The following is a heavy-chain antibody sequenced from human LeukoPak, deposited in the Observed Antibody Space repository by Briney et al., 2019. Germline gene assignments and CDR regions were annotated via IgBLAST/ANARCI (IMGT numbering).Heavy chain of an antibody. CDR1: GLTFSSYA. Sequence: SGGSLRLSCAASGLTFSSYAMSWVRQAPGKGLEWVSAISGSGSRTYCADSVKGRFTISRDNSKNILYLRINSLRADDTAVYYCAKEVVVSAAVGTVGFDPWGQGTLVIVSS. J-gene: IGHJ5*02. CDR2: ISGSGSRT. V-gene: IGHV3-23*01. CDR3: AKEVVVSAAVGTVGFDP. D-gene: IGHD6-13*01.